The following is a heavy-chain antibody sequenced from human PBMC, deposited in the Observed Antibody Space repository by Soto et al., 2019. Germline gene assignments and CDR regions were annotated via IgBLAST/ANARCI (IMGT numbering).Heavy chain of an antibody. Sequence: ASVKVCCKASGYTFTSYYMHWVRHAPGQGLEWMGIINPSGGSTGYAQKFQGRVTMTRDTSTSTVYMELSSLRSEDTAVYYCARANDYGSDQNYYYYGMDVWSQGTTVTVSS. CDR3: ARANDYGSDQNYYYYGMDV. V-gene: IGHV1-46*01. CDR2: INPSGGST. J-gene: IGHJ6*02. D-gene: IGHD3-10*01. CDR1: GYTFTSYY.